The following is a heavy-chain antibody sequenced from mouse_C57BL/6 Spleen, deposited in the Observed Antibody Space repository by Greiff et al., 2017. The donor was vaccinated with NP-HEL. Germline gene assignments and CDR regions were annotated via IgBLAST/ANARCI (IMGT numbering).Heavy chain of an antibody. CDR3: TRDYGSSYEDYAMDY. V-gene: IGHV5-9-1*02. CDR2: ISSGGDYI. D-gene: IGHD1-1*01. J-gene: IGHJ4*01. CDR1: GFTFSSYA. Sequence: EVKLMESGEGLVKPGGSLKLSCAASGFTFSSYAMSWVRQTPEKRLEWVAYISSGGDYIYYADTVKGRFTISRDNARNTLYLQMSSLKSEDTAMYYCTRDYGSSYEDYAMDYWGQGTSVTVSS.